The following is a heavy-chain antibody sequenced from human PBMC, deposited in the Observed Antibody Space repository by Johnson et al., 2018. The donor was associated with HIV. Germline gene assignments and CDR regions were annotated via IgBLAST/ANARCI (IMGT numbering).Heavy chain of an antibody. D-gene: IGHD1-1*01. J-gene: IGHJ3*02. CDR1: GFTFSDYY. CDR3: ARDLGPNGRGAFDM. Sequence: QVQLVESGGGLVQPGGSLRLSCAASGFTFSDYYMSWIRQAPWKGLEWVAFIRFDGSNKYYADSVKGRFTISRDNSKNTLYLQMKNLRAEDTALYYCARDLGPNGRGAFDMWGRGTMVTVSS. CDR2: IRFDGSNK. V-gene: IGHV3-30*02.